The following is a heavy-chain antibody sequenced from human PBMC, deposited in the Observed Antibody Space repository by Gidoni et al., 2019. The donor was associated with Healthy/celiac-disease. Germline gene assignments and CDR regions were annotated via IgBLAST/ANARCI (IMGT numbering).Heavy chain of an antibody. CDR1: GFPFSSYS. V-gene: IGHV3-21*01. J-gene: IGHJ4*02. CDR3: ARGGIYHHSGSSYFDY. CDR2: SSSSSSYI. Sequence: EVQLVESGGGLVKPGGSLILSCAASGFPFSSYSMNWVRQAPGKGLEWVSSSSSSSSYIYYADSVKGRLTITRDNAKNSLYLQMNSLRAEDTAVYYCARGGIYHHSGSSYFDYWGQGTLVTVSS. D-gene: IGHD1-26*01.